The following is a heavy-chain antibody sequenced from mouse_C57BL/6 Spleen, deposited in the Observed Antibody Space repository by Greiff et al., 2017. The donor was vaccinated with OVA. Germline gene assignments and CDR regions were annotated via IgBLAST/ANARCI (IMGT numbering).Heavy chain of an antibody. CDR1: GFTFSDYY. J-gene: IGHJ4*01. Sequence: EVQLVESGGGLVQPGGSLKLSCAASGFTFSDYYMYWVRQTPEKRLEWVAYISNGGGSTYYPDTVKGRFTISRDNAKNTLYLQMSRLKSEDTAMYYCARLGSSGLYYYAMDYWGQGTSVTVSS. V-gene: IGHV5-12*01. D-gene: IGHD3-2*02. CDR2: ISNGGGST. CDR3: ARLGSSGLYYYAMDY.